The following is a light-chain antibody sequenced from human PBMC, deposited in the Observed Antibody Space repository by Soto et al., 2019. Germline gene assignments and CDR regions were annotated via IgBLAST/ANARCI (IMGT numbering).Light chain of an antibody. Sequence: QSALTQPASVSGSPGQSVAISCTGTSSDVGGYNYVSWYQQHPGKAPKLMIQDVTNRPSGVSDRFSGSKSGNTASLTISGLQAEDEADYYCSSYTSTSTYVFGSGTKVTV. J-gene: IGLJ1*01. CDR2: DVT. CDR3: SSYTSTSTYV. CDR1: SSDVGGYNY. V-gene: IGLV2-14*01.